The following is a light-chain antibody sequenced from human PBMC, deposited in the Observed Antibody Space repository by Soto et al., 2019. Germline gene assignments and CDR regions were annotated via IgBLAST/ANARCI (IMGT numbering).Light chain of an antibody. CDR3: QQSYSSPPT. V-gene: IGKV1-39*01. Sequence: DIQMTQSPSSLSASVEDRVTITCRASQSISTHLNWYQQKPGKAPKLLILAASSLQSGVPSRFSGSRSGPDFTLTISSLQPEDFATYYCQQSYSSPPTFGQGTKVEIK. CDR1: QSISTH. CDR2: AAS. J-gene: IGKJ1*01.